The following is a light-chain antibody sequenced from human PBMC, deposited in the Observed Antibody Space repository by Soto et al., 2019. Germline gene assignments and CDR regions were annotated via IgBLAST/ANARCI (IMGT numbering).Light chain of an antibody. J-gene: IGLJ2*01. V-gene: IGLV1-51*01. CDR1: SSNVGKNY. Sequence: QSVLTQPPSVSAAPGQQISIPCSGISSNVGKNYVSWYQQLPGTAPKLLIYDNSQRPSGIPDRFSGSKSGTSATLGITGLQAGDEADYYCGTWDSSLSGVVLGGGTKLTVL. CDR3: GTWDSSLSGVV. CDR2: DNS.